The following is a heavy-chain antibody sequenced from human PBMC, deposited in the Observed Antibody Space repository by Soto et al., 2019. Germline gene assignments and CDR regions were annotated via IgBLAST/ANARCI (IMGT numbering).Heavy chain of an antibody. CDR2: IYYSGGT. D-gene: IGHD3-3*01. CDR3: ARQGYYDFWSGFRKLYHYYYYGMHV. V-gene: IGHV4-31*03. Sequence: PSEALSLSCTVSGGSISSGGYYWSWIRQHPGKGPEWIGYIYYSGGTYYNPSLKSRVTISVDTSKNQFSLTLSSVTAADTAVYYCARQGYYDFWSGFRKLYHYYYYGMHVSGQAPTVTGSS. CDR1: GGSISSGGYY. J-gene: IGHJ6*02.